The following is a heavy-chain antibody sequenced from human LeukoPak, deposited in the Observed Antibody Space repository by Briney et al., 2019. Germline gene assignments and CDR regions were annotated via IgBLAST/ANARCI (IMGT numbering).Heavy chain of an antibody. CDR3: AREAHSGLPRA. V-gene: IGHV4-4*07. CDR1: GGSIRSYY. D-gene: IGHD1-26*01. CDR2: FYSSGST. J-gene: IGHJ5*02. Sequence: PSETLSLTXTVSGGSIRSYYWNWIRQPAGKGLEWIGRFYSSGSTNYNPSLKSRVTMSVDTSKKEFSLKLRSVTAADTAVYYCAREAHSGLPRAWGQGTLVTVSS.